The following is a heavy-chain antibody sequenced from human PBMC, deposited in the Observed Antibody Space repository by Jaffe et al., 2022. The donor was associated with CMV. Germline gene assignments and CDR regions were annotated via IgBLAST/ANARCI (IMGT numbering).Heavy chain of an antibody. D-gene: IGHD3-22*01. J-gene: IGHJ3*02. CDR1: GFTFSSYA. CDR2: ISGSGGST. CDR3: AKALTPVYATGYYDTEPIFDI. Sequence: EVQLVESGGGLVQPGGSLRLSCAASGFTFSSYAMSWVRQAPGKGLEWVSAISGSGGSTYYADSVKGRFTISRDNSKNTLYLQMNSLRAEDTAVYYCAKALTPVYATGYYDTEPIFDIWGQGTMVTVSS. V-gene: IGHV3-23*04.